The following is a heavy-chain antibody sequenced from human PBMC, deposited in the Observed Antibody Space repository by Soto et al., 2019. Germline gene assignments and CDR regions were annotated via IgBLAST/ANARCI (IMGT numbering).Heavy chain of an antibody. J-gene: IGHJ6*02. D-gene: IGHD3-10*01. CDR3: AKVVVKGTMVRGVMEDGMDV. CDR2: IRSKANSYAT. V-gene: IGHV3-73*02. Sequence: EVQLVESGGGLVQPGGSLKLSCAASGFTFSGSAMHWVRQASGKGLEWVGRIRSKANSYATAYAASVKGRFTISRDDSKNTAYLQMNSLRAEDTAVYYCAKVVVKGTMVRGVMEDGMDVWGQGTTVTVSS. CDR1: GFTFSGSA.